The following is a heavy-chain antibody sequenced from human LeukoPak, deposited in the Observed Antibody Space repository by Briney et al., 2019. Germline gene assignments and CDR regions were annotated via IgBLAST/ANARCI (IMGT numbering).Heavy chain of an antibody. CDR2: IYTSGST. V-gene: IGHV4-61*02. CDR1: GGSISSGSYY. Sequence: PSQTLSLTCTVSGGSISSGSYYWSWIRQPAGKGLEWIGRIYTSGSTNYNPSLKSRVTISVDTSKNQFSLKLSSVTAADTAVYYCARDSCNWNYGGIDYWGQGTLVTVSS. CDR3: ARDSCNWNYGGIDY. J-gene: IGHJ4*02. D-gene: IGHD1-7*01.